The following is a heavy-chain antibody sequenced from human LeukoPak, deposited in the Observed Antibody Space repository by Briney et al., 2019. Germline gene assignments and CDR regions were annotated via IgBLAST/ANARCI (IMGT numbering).Heavy chain of an antibody. V-gene: IGHV3-30*04. CDR3: AKAGDGIAVAGTSAFDY. CDR1: GFTFSSYV. J-gene: IGHJ4*02. Sequence: GGSLRLSCAASGFTFSSYVMHWGRQAPGKGLEWDAIISYDGSNEYYADYVKGRFTISRDNSKNTLYLQMNSLRAEDTAVYYCAKAGDGIAVAGTSAFDYWGQGTLATVSS. CDR2: ISYDGSNE. D-gene: IGHD6-19*01.